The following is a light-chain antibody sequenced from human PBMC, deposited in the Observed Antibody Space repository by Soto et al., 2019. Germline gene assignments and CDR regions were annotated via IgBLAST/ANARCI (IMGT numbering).Light chain of an antibody. V-gene: IGLV2-23*02. CDR3: CSYAGSSTFVV. J-gene: IGLJ3*02. CDR1: RSDIGSYNL. Sequence: QSALTQPASVSGSPGQSISIACTGTRSDIGSYNLVSWYQQHPGKAPKLLIYEVTERPSGVSNRFSASKSGNTASLTISGLQAEDEADYYCCSYAGSSTFVVFGGGTKLTVL. CDR2: EVT.